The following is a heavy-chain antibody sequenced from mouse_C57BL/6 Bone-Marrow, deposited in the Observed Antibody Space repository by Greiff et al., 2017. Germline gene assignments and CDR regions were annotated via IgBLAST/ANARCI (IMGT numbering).Heavy chain of an antibody. CDR2: INPNNGGT. CDR1: GYTFPDYN. CDR3: ARSLDGYSFDY. V-gene: IGHV1-18*01. D-gene: IGHD2-3*01. Sequence: EVQLQQSGPELVKPGASVKIPCKASGYTFPDYNLDWVKQSHGTSLEWIGDINPNNGGTIYNQKFKGKATLTVDKSSSTAYMELRSLTSEDTAVYDCARSLDGYSFDYWGQGTTLTVSS. J-gene: IGHJ2*01.